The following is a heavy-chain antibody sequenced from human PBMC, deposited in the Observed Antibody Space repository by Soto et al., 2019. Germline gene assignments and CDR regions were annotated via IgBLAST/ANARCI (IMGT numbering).Heavy chain of an antibody. D-gene: IGHD1-7*01. CDR1: GFTFSSYG. J-gene: IGHJ4*02. CDR3: AKDRRAGGNYGVYSDF. Sequence: EVQLLESGGGLVQPGGSLRLSCAASGFTFSSYGMTWVRQAPGKGLEWVSFSSATGAGTYYADSVKGRFPISRDNSKNTLSLQMTSLRADDTAVYYCAKDRRAGGNYGVYSDFWGQGALVIVSS. CDR2: SSATGAGT. V-gene: IGHV3-23*01.